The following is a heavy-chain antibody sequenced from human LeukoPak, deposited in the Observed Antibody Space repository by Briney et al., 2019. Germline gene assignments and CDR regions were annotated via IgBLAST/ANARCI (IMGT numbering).Heavy chain of an antibody. J-gene: IGHJ6*02. Sequence: GGSLRLSCAASGFTFSSYSMNWVRQAPGKGLEWVSSISSSSSYIYYADSVKGRFTISRDNAKNSLYLQMNSLRAEDTAVYYCARDHYFYGDYSGLNAYYGMDVWGQGTTVTVSS. CDR2: ISSSSSYI. V-gene: IGHV3-21*01. CDR3: ARDHYFYGDYSGLNAYYGMDV. CDR1: GFTFSSYS. D-gene: IGHD4-17*01.